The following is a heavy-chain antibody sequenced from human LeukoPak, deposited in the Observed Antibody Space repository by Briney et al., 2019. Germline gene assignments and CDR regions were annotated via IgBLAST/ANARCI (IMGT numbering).Heavy chain of an antibody. V-gene: IGHV3-15*01. CDR1: GFTFSNAW. CDR2: IKSKTDGGTT. Sequence: GGSLRLSCAASGFTFSNAWMSWVRQAPGKGLEWVGRIKSKTDGGTTGYAALVKGRFTIPRDDSKNTLYLQMNSLKTEDTAVYYCRGTGSSVVDSWGQGTLVTVSS. J-gene: IGHJ4*02. D-gene: IGHD2-8*02. CDR3: RGTGSSVVDS.